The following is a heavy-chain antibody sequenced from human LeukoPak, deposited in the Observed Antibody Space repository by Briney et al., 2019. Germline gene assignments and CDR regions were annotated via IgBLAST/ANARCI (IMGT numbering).Heavy chain of an antibody. V-gene: IGHV4-59*11. CDR2: ISNSGST. CDR3: GRDALVGYFSYYYIDV. Sequence: SETLSLTCTVSDGPIRSHYWTWLRQSPLKGLEWIGDISNSGSTKYNPSLKRRVTISIDTSKSQFSLRLTSVAAADTAVYYCGRDALVGYFSYYYIDVWGKGTTVTVS. D-gene: IGHD2-15*01. CDR1: DGPIRSHY. J-gene: IGHJ6*03.